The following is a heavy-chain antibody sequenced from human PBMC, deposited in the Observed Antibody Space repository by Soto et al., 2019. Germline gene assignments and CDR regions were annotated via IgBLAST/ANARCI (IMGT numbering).Heavy chain of an antibody. CDR1: GDSFSRYA. J-gene: IGHJ4*02. D-gene: IGHD3-22*01. V-gene: IGHV1-69*01. CDR2: IIPIFGTP. Sequence: VQLVQSVAEVKKPGSSVKVSCKASGDSFSRYAISWVRQAPGHGLEWMGRIIPIFGTPNYAQRVEGRVTITADESTSTANMELSSLRSDDTAVYYCATGGNYHETSALAYWGQGTLVTVSS. CDR3: ATGGNYHETSALAY.